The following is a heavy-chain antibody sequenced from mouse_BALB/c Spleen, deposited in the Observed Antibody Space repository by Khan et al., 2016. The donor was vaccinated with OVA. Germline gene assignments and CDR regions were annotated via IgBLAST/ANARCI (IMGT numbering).Heavy chain of an antibody. CDR1: GYTFTSYW. Sequence: VQLQQSGAELAKPGASVKMSCKASGYTFTSYWMHWVKQRPGQGLEWIGYINPSSGYTEYNQNFKDKATLTADKSSSTAYMQMSSRTSEASAVYYCARDRIDDWGQGTTLTVSS. J-gene: IGHJ2*01. CDR3: ARDRIDD. CDR2: INPSSGYT. V-gene: IGHV1-7*01.